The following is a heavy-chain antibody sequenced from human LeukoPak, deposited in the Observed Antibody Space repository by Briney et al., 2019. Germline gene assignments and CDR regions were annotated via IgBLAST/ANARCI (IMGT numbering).Heavy chain of an antibody. Sequence: GGSLRLSCAVSGFTFSSYWMNWVRQAPGKGLEWVASIRQDGGEKSYVDSVKGRFTISRDNTKNSLYLQINSLRAEDTAVYYCARAGTAAGLYFDLWGQGTLVTVSS. J-gene: IGHJ4*01. V-gene: IGHV3-7*01. D-gene: IGHD6-13*01. CDR2: IRQDGGEK. CDR1: GFTFSSYW. CDR3: ARAGTAAGLYFDL.